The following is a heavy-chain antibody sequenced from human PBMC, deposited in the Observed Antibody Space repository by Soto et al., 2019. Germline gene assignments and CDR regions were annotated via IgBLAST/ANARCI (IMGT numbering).Heavy chain of an antibody. D-gene: IGHD3-10*01. CDR3: ARVVQASYPAGDWSGWFDP. Sequence: QSQTLSLTCAISGDSVSSNSAAWNWIRQSPSRGLEWLGRTYYRSKWYNDYAVSVKSRITINPDTSKNQFSLQLNSVTPEDTAVYYCARVVQASYPAGDWSGWFDPWGQGTLVTVSS. J-gene: IGHJ5*02. CDR1: GDSVSSNSAA. CDR2: TYYRSKWYN. V-gene: IGHV6-1*01.